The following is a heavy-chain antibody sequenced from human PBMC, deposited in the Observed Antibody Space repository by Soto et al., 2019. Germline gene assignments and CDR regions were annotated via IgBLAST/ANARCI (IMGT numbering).Heavy chain of an antibody. D-gene: IGHD3-22*01. CDR2: IYSGGST. Sequence: GSLLLACSASGFTVSSHYMSWVRQAAGKGLEWVSVIYSGGSTYYADSVKGRFTISRDNSKNTLFLQMNSLRDEDTAVYYCARAVIEGYYDSSPYYFDYWGQGTLVTVSS. V-gene: IGHV3-53*01. CDR1: GFTVSSHY. CDR3: ARAVIEGYYDSSPYYFDY. J-gene: IGHJ4*02.